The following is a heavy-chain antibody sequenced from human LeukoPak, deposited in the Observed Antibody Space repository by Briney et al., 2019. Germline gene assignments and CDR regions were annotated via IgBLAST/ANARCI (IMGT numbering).Heavy chain of an antibody. CDR1: GGSISSSSYY. D-gene: IGHD6-6*01. V-gene: IGHV4-39*01. J-gene: IGHJ6*03. CDR3: ARRSGSSSWDYYFYYYMDV. CDR2: INYSGCT. Sequence: PSETLSLTCTVSGGSISSSSYYWGWIRQPPGNGLEWIGRINYSGCTYYNPSLKSRVTISVDTPKNQFALKLSSVTAADTAVYYCARRSGSSSWDYYFYYYMDVWGKGTPVTVSS.